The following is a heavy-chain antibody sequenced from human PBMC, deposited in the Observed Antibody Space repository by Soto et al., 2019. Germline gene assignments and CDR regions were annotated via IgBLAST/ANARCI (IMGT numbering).Heavy chain of an antibody. J-gene: IGHJ4*02. CDR1: GFTFNMYA. D-gene: IGHD6-19*01. CDR3: AKGLAVTHPASEY. CDR2: ISDGGGRT. V-gene: IGHV3-23*01. Sequence: EVQLLESGGDLVQPGGSLRLSCAASGFTFNMYAMSWVRQAPGKGLEWVSAISDGGGRTYYTDSVKGRFSISRDISKNTLYLQTNTLRAEDTAVYYCAKGLAVTHPASEYWGQGTLVTVSS.